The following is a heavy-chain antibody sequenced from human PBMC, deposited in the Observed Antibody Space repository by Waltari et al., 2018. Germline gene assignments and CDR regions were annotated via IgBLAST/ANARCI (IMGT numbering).Heavy chain of an antibody. CDR3: ARGHTYYSRIGEDY. J-gene: IGHJ4*02. Sequence: QVQLQQWGAGLLKPSETLSLTCAVYGGSFSGYYWSWIRQPPGKGLEGIGEINHSGSTNYNPSLKSRVTISVDTSKNQFSLKLSSVTAADTAVYYCARGHTYYSRIGEDYWGQGTLVTVSS. D-gene: IGHD3-10*01. CDR2: INHSGST. CDR1: GGSFSGYY. V-gene: IGHV4-34*01.